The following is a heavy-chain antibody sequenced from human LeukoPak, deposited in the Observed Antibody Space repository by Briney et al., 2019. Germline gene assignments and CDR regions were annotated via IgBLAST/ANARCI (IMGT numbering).Heavy chain of an antibody. CDR3: ARGLYCSSTSCYDDLDY. D-gene: IGHD2-2*01. V-gene: IGHV1-8*01. CDR1: GYTFTSYD. Sequence: GASVKVSCKASGYTFTSYDINWVRQATGQGLEWMGWMNPNSGNTGYAQKFQGRVTMTRNTSISTAYTELSSLRSEDTAVYYCARGLYCSSTSCYDDLDYWGQGTLVTVSS. J-gene: IGHJ4*02. CDR2: MNPNSGNT.